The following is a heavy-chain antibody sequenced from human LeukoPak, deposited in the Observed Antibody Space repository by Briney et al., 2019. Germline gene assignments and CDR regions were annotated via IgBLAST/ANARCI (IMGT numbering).Heavy chain of an antibody. V-gene: IGHV3-53*01. CDR2: IYSGGST. CDR1: GFTVSSNY. CDR3: ARAHRMTTVASAPDY. J-gene: IGHJ4*02. Sequence: GGSLRLSCAASGFTVSSNYMSWVRQAPGKGLEWVSVIYSGGSTYYADSVKGRFTISRDNSKNTLYLQMNSLRTEDTAVYYCARAHRMTTVASAPDYWGQGTLVTVSS. D-gene: IGHD4-23*01.